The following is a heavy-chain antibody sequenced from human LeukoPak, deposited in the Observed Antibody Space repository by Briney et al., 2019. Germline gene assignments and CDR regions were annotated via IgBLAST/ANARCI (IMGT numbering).Heavy chain of an antibody. Sequence: SETLSLTCTVSGGSISSYYWSWIRQPPGEGLEWIGYIYYSGSTNYNPSLKSRVTISVDTSKNQFSLKLSSVTAADTAVYYCARVRPTSGHHDYYGMDVWGQGTTVTVSS. CDR1: GGSISSYY. CDR3: ARVRPTSGHHDYYGMDV. CDR2: IYYSGST. V-gene: IGHV4-59*01. D-gene: IGHD1-14*01. J-gene: IGHJ6*02.